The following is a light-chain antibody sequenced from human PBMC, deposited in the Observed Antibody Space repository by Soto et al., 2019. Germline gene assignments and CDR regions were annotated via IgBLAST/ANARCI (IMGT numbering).Light chain of an antibody. CDR2: DVS. CDR3: QQYSSYWT. CDR1: QSISGW. J-gene: IGKJ1*01. V-gene: IGKV1-5*01. Sequence: DIQMTQSPSTLSASVGDRITITCRASQSISGWLAWYQQKPGQAPKVLIYDVSSLKRGVPSRFSGSGSGTELTLTISSLQPDDFATYYCQQYSSYWTFGQGTKVDIK.